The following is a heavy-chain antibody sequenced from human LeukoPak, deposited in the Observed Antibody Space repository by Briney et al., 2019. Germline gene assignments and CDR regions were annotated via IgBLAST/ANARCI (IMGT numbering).Heavy chain of an antibody. V-gene: IGHV3-7*01. J-gene: IGHJ4*02. CDR2: IKEDGSEK. Sequence: GGSLRLSCAASGFTFSSHVMTWVRQAPGKGLEWVANIKEDGSEKFYVDSVKGRFTISRDNAKNSLYLQMNSLRAEDTAVYYCARDQRASPAPADYWGQGTLVTLS. CDR3: ARDQRASPAPADY. CDR1: GFTFSSHV.